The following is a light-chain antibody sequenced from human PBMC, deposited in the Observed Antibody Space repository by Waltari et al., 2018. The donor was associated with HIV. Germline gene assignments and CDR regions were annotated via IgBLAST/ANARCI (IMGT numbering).Light chain of an antibody. Sequence: DIVLTQSPGTLSLSPGERATLSCRASQSVGSTFLSWYQQKPGQAPSLLIYGASIRATGIPDRCSGSGSGTDFTLTISRLEPEDFAVYYCQQYGSSPHITFGGGTKVEIK. CDR1: QSVGSTF. CDR2: GAS. V-gene: IGKV3-20*01. CDR3: QQYGSSPHIT. J-gene: IGKJ4*01.